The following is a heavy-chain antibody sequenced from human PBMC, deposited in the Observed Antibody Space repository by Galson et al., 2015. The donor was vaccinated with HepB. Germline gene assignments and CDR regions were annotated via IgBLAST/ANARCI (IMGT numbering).Heavy chain of an antibody. Sequence: SLRLSCAGSGFSFSNYGIHWVRQAPGKGLEWVAVISYDGSNKYYADSVKGRFTISRDNSKHTLWLQMNSLRPEDTAVYYCAKPASPLYYDILDCYYMDVWGKGTTVTVSS. CDR3: AKPASPLYYDILDCYYMDV. J-gene: IGHJ6*03. CDR2: ISYDGSNK. D-gene: IGHD3-9*01. CDR1: GFSFSNYG. V-gene: IGHV3-30*18.